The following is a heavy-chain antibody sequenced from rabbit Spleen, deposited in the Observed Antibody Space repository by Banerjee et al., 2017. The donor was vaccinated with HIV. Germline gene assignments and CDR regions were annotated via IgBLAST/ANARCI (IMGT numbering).Heavy chain of an antibody. J-gene: IGHJ4*01. CDR3: ARADRDYGYEDL. V-gene: IGHV1S45*01. CDR2: IDTGDGDT. Sequence: QQQLEESGGGLVKPGGTLTLTCTASGFSFSSIYWICWVRQAPGKGLEWIACIDTGDGDTYYANWAKGRFTISKTSSTTVTLQMTSLTAADTATYFCARADRDYGYEDLWGQGTLVTVS. CDR1: GFSFSSIYW. D-gene: IGHD6-1*01.